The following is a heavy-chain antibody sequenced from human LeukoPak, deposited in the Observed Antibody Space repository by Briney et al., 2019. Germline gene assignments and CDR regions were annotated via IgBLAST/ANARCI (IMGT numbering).Heavy chain of an antibody. CDR1: GGSTRDYY. CDR2: IYYTGNT. CDR3: ARGGTLFTYFDS. Sequence: SETLSLTCSVSGGSTRDYYWNWIRQPAGQGLERLGRIYYTGNTAYNPSLESRLTMSLDTAKNQFSLKVTTVTAADTAVYYCARGGTLFTYFDSWGQGTLVTVSS. J-gene: IGHJ4*02. D-gene: IGHD3-10*02. V-gene: IGHV4-4*07.